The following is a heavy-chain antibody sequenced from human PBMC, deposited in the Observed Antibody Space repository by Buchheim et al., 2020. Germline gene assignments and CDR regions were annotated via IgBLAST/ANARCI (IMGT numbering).Heavy chain of an antibody. CDR3: AKRKQLVR. V-gene: IGHV3-7*03. D-gene: IGHD6-13*01. CDR1: GFTFSGYW. Sequence: EVQLVESGGGLVQPGGSLRLSCVASGFTFSGYWMSWVRQAPGKGLDWVANINQVGSEKSYVDSVKGRFTISRDNAKNSLYLQMNSLRAEDTAVYYCAKRKQLVRWGQGTL. CDR2: INQVGSEK. J-gene: IGHJ4*02.